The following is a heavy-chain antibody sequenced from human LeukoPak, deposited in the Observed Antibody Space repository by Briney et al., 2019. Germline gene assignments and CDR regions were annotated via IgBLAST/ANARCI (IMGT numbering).Heavy chain of an antibody. CDR1: GYSFTSYC. J-gene: IGHJ4*02. CDR3: ARRSSSWDRYDN. D-gene: IGHD6-13*01. CDR2: IYPGDSDT. V-gene: IGHV5-51*01. Sequence: GESLKISWKGSGYSFTSYCIGWVLQMPGKGLEWMGIIYPGDSDTKYSPSFQGQVTISADKSISTAYLQWSSLKASDTAMYYCARRSSSWDRYDNWGQGTLVTVSS.